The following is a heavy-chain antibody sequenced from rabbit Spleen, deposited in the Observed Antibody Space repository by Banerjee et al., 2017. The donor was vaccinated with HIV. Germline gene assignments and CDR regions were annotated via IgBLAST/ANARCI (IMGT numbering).Heavy chain of an antibody. D-gene: IGHD2-1*01. J-gene: IGHJ4*01. CDR2: IYGGSGDYT. Sequence: QEQLEESGGRLVQPGGSLTLTCEASGFDLSSHYYMCWVRRAPGKGPEWIACIYGGSGDYTYYASWAKGRITISKTSSTTVTLRMTSLTVADRATYFCARDLVGVIGWNFYLWGPGTLVTVS. V-gene: IGHV1S45*01. CDR3: ARDLVGVIGWNFYL. CDR1: GFDLSSHYY.